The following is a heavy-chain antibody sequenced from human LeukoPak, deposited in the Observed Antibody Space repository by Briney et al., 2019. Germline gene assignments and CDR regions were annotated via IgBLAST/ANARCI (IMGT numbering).Heavy chain of an antibody. J-gene: IGHJ4*02. Sequence: SETLSLTCAVYGGSFSGYYWSWIRQPPGKGLEWIGEINHSGSTNNNPSLKSRVTISVDTSKNQFSLKLSSVTAADTAVYYCARGRGYSYGHQPLDYWGQGTLSPSPQ. D-gene: IGHD5-18*01. CDR2: INHSGST. CDR3: ARGRGYSYGHQPLDY. CDR1: GGSFSGYY. V-gene: IGHV4-34*01.